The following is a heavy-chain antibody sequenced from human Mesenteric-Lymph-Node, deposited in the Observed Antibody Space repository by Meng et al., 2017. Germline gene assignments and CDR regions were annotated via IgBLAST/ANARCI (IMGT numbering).Heavy chain of an antibody. Sequence: GQPVESGGGLVQPGGSLRLSCVGSGFSITDHWMHWVRQGPGKGLMWVSRINPDGSNPTCADSVTGRFTISRDNAKNTVYLQINSLRAEDTAVYYCTNDRLTHWGQGALVTVSS. J-gene: IGHJ1*01. CDR1: GFSITDHW. CDR2: INPDGSNP. V-gene: IGHV3-74*01. D-gene: IGHD1-1*01. CDR3: TNDRLTH.